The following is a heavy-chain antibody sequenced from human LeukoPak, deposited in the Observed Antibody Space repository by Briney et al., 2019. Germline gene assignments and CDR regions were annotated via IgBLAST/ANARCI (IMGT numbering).Heavy chain of an antibody. CDR2: INAGNGNT. CDR1: GYNFTTYT. Sequence: GASVKVSCKASGYNFTTYTMHWVRQASGQRLEWMGWINAGNGNTKYSQKSQGRVTITRDTSASTAYMELSSLRSEDTAVYYCARAGRPTVGGVTPLEHFDYWGQGPLVTVSS. J-gene: IGHJ4*02. CDR3: ARAGRPTVGGVTPLEHFDY. D-gene: IGHD3-16*01. V-gene: IGHV1-3*01.